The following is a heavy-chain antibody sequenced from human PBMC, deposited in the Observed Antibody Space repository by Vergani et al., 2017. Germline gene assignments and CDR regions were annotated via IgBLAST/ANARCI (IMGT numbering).Heavy chain of an antibody. J-gene: IGHJ4*02. Sequence: EVQLVESGGGLVKPGGSLRLSCAASGFTFSSYSMNWVRQASGKGLEWVGRIRSKANSYATAYAASVKGRFTISRDDSKNTAYLQMNSLKTEDTAVYYCTRHSEWELPFDYWGQGTLVTVSS. V-gene: IGHV3-73*01. D-gene: IGHD1-26*01. CDR2: IRSKANSYAT. CDR3: TRHSEWELPFDY. CDR1: GFTFSSYS.